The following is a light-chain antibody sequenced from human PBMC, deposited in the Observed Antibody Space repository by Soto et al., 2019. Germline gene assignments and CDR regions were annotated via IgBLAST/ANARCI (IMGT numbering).Light chain of an antibody. CDR2: GAS. CDR1: QIISSGH. V-gene: IGKV3-20*01. Sequence: EIVLTQSPGTLSLSPGERATLSCRASQIISSGHLAWYQQKPGQAPRLLIYGASSRATAIPDRFSGSGSGTDFTLTISRLEPEDLSVYYCQQYGSSPKTFGQGTKVEIK. CDR3: QQYGSSPKT. J-gene: IGKJ1*01.